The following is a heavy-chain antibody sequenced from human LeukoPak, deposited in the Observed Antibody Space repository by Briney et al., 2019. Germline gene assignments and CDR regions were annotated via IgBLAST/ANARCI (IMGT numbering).Heavy chain of an antibody. CDR3: ANAVGALRGTFDY. CDR1: GGSISSSSYY. CDR2: IYYSGST. D-gene: IGHD1-26*01. V-gene: IGHV4-39*01. Sequence: PSETLPLTCTVSGGSISSSSYYWGWIRQPPGKGLEWIGSIYYSGSTYYNPSLKSRVTISVDTSKSQFSLKLSSVTAADTAVYSCANAVGALRGTFDYWGQGTLVTVSS. J-gene: IGHJ4*02.